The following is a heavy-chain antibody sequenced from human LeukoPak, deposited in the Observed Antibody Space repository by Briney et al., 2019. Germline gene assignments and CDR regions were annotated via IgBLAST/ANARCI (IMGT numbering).Heavy chain of an antibody. CDR1: GFTFSSYW. CDR2: IKQDGSEK. CDR3: AREGFTYYYDSSGYSSVYAFDI. J-gene: IGHJ3*02. D-gene: IGHD3-22*01. Sequence: GGSLRLSCAASGFTFSSYWMSWVRQAPGKGLEWVANIKQDGSEKYYVDSVKGRFTISRDNAKNSLYLQMNSLRAEDTAVYYCAREGFTYYYDSSGYSSVYAFDIWGQGTMVTVSS. V-gene: IGHV3-7*01.